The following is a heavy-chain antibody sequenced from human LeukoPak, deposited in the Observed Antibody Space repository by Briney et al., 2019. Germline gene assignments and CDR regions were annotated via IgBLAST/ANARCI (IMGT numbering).Heavy chain of an antibody. CDR3: ARWWSRDGYNQDFDY. D-gene: IGHD5-24*01. J-gene: IGHJ4*02. Sequence: SVKVSCKASGGTFSSYAISWVRQAPGQGLEWMGGIIPIFGTANYAQKFQGRVTITADKSTSTAYMELSSLRSEDTAVYYCARWWSRDGYNQDFDYWGQGTLVTVSS. V-gene: IGHV1-69*06. CDR2: IIPIFGTA. CDR1: GGTFSSYA.